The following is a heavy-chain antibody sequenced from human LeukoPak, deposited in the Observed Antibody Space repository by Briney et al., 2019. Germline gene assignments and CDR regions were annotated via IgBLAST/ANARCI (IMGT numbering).Heavy chain of an antibody. D-gene: IGHD2-15*01. Sequence: SETLSLTCTVSGGSISSSSYYWSWIRQPPGKGLEWIGYIYYSGSTNYNPSVKSRVTISVDTSKNQFSLNLSSVTATDTAVYYCARHSRSGKEYDYWGQGTLVTVSS. CDR2: IYYSGST. V-gene: IGHV4-61*05. J-gene: IGHJ4*02. CDR1: GGSISSSSYY. CDR3: ARHSRSGKEYDY.